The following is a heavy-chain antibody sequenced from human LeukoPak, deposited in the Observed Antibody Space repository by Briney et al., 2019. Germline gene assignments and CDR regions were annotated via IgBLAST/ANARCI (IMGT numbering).Heavy chain of an antibody. V-gene: IGHV3-23*01. CDR3: AKSHGVHEDWFDP. Sequence: AGGSLRLSCAASGFTVSSNYMSWVRQAPGKGLEWVSAISGSGGSTYYADSVKGRFTISRDNSKNTLYLQMNSLRAEDTAVYYCAKSHGVHEDWFDPWGQGTLVTVSS. CDR1: GFTVSSNY. CDR2: ISGSGGST. J-gene: IGHJ5*02. D-gene: IGHD5/OR15-5a*01.